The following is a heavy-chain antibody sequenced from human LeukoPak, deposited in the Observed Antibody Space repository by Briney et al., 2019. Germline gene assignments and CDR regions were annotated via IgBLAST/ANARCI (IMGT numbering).Heavy chain of an antibody. D-gene: IGHD6-19*01. CDR3: TRPYSSGWSDAFDI. Sequence: PGGSLRLSCAASGFTFSSYWMHWVRQAPGKGLVWVSRINSDGSSTSYADSVKGRFTISRDDSKNTAYLQMNSLKTEDTAVYYCTRPYSSGWSDAFDIWGQGTMVTVSS. CDR2: INSDGSST. J-gene: IGHJ3*02. CDR1: GFTFSSYW. V-gene: IGHV3-74*01.